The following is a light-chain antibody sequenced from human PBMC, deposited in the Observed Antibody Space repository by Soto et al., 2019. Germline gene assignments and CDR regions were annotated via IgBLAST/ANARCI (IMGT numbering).Light chain of an antibody. J-gene: IGKJ2*01. CDR1: QSVSSSY. CDR3: QQYPGT. V-gene: IGKV3-20*01. CDR2: GAS. Sequence: EIVLTQSPGTLSLSPGERATLSCRASQSVSSSYLAWYQQKPGQAPRLLIYGASSRATGIPDRFSGSGSGTDFTLTIRRLEPEDFEVYYYQQYPGTFGQGTKLEIK.